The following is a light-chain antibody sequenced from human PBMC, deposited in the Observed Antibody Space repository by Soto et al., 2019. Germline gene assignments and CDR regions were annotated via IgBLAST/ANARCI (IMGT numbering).Light chain of an antibody. CDR1: QNINNY. J-gene: IGKJ5*01. V-gene: IGKV1-33*01. CDR3: QQYENLPT. Sequence: DIQMTQSASSLSASVGDRVTITCQASQNINNYLNWYQPKPGRAPKLLIYDASNLEAGVPSRFRGSGSGTDFTFTISRLQPEDIATYYCQQYENLPTFGQGTRLEIK. CDR2: DAS.